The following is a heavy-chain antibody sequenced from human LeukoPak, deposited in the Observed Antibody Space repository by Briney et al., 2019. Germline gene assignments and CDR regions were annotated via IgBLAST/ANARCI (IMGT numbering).Heavy chain of an antibody. V-gene: IGHV4-31*03. CDR3: ARESAAYCGGDCSHPDY. CDR2: IYYSGST. Sequence: SETLSLTCTVSSGSISSGGYYWSWIRQHPGKGLEWIGYIYYSGSTYYNPSLKSRVTISVDTSKNQFSLKLSSVTAADTAVYYCARESAAYCGGDCSHPDYWGQGTLVTVSS. D-gene: IGHD2-21*02. J-gene: IGHJ4*02. CDR1: SGSISSGGYY.